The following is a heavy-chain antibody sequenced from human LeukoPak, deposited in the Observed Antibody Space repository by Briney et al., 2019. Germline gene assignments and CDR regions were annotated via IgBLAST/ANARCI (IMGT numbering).Heavy chain of an antibody. J-gene: IGHJ6*03. Sequence: GGSLRLSCAASGFTFSSNYMSWVRQAPGKGLEWVSVIYSGGSTYYADSVKGRFTISRDNSKNTLYLQMNSLRAEDTAVYYCARGGYSYDYYYYYMDVWGKGTTVTISS. CDR2: IYSGGST. CDR1: GFTFSSNY. D-gene: IGHD5-18*01. V-gene: IGHV3-66*01. CDR3: ARGGYSYDYYYYYMDV.